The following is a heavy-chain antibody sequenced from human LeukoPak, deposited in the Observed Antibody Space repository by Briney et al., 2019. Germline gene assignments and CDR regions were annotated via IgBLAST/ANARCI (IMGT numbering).Heavy chain of an antibody. Sequence: PGGSLRLSCAASGFTFSSYAMHWVRQAPGKGLEWVAVISYDGSNKYYADSVKGRFTISRDNSKNTLYLQMNSLRAEDTAAYNCARIEVAGDYWGQGTLVTVSS. CDR1: GFTFSSYA. V-gene: IGHV3-30*04. CDR2: ISYDGSNK. D-gene: IGHD5-24*01. J-gene: IGHJ4*02. CDR3: ARIEVAGDY.